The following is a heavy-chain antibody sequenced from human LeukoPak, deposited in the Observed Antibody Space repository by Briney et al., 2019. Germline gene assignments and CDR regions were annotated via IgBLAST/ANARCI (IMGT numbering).Heavy chain of an antibody. CDR2: ISYDGSNK. V-gene: IGHV3-30*04. CDR1: GFTFSSYA. Sequence: PGRSLRLSCAASGFTFSSYAMHCVRQAPGKGLEWVAVISYDGSNKYYADSVKGRFTISRDNSKNTLYLQMNSLRAEDTAVYYCARDAYYGSGSSFDYWGQGTLVTVSS. CDR3: ARDAYYGSGSSFDY. D-gene: IGHD3-10*01. J-gene: IGHJ4*02.